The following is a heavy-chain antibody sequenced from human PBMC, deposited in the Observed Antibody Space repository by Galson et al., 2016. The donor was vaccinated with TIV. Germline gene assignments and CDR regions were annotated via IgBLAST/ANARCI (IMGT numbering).Heavy chain of an antibody. J-gene: IGHJ5*02. CDR3: ARDKSRRGCFDP. V-gene: IGHV4-59*01. CDR2: IYQSGST. Sequence: TLSLTCPVSGDSINNYFWNWFRQSPGKGLEWIGDIYQSGSTNYNPSLKSRVTISIDTSKRQFSLKLYSVTAADTAIYYCARDKSRRGCFDPWGQGSLVTVSS. CDR1: GDSINNYF.